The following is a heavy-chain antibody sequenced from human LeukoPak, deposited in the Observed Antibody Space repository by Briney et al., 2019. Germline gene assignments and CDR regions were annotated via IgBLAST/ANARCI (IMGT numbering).Heavy chain of an antibody. CDR2: IYYSGST. CDR1: GGSISSDY. J-gene: IGHJ6*02. V-gene: IGHV4-59*01. Sequence: SETLSLSCTVSGGSISSDYWSWIRQPPGKGLEWIGHIYYSGSTNYNPSLKSRATISVDTSKNQFSLKLSSVTAADTALYYCARDREAATAYYYATYVWGQGTTVTVSS. D-gene: IGHD2-15*01. CDR3: ARDREAATAYYYATYV.